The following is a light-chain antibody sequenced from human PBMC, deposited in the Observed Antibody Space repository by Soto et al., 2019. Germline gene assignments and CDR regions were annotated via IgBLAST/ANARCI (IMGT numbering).Light chain of an antibody. Sequence: EIVLTQSPGTLSLSPGERATLSCRASQSVSINLAWYQQKPGQAPRLLFYGASTRATGIPARFSGSGSGTEFTLTIRSLQSEDFAVYYCQQYNNWPWTFGQGTKVDI. J-gene: IGKJ1*01. CDR2: GAS. V-gene: IGKV3-15*01. CDR1: QSVSIN. CDR3: QQYNNWPWT.